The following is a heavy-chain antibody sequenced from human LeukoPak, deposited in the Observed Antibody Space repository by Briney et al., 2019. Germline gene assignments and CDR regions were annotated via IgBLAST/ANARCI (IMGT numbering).Heavy chain of an antibody. V-gene: IGHV3-30-3*01. Sequence: GGSLRLSCAASGFTFSSYAMHWVRQAPGKGLEWVAVISYDGSNKYYADSVKGRFTISRDNSKNTLYLQMNSLRAEDTAVYYCARLGATNAFDIWGQGTMVTVSS. D-gene: IGHD1-26*01. CDR2: ISYDGSNK. CDR3: ARLGATNAFDI. CDR1: GFTFSSYA. J-gene: IGHJ3*02.